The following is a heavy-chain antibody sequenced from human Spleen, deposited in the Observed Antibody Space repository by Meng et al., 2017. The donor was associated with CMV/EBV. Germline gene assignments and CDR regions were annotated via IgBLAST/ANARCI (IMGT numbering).Heavy chain of an antibody. Sequence: GGSLRLSCAASGFTFSDYYMTWIRQAPGKGLEWVSYIGNSGNPIYYASSVKGRFTISRDNAKNSLYLQLNSLRPEDTAVYFCARDLTYYDFWSGLTNILDYWGQGTPVTVSS. CDR1: GFTFSDYY. J-gene: IGHJ4*02. V-gene: IGHV3-11*04. D-gene: IGHD3-3*01. CDR2: IGNSGNPI. CDR3: ARDLTYYDFWSGLTNILDY.